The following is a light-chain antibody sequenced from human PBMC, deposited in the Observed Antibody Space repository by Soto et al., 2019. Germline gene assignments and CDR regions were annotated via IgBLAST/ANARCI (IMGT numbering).Light chain of an antibody. V-gene: IGKV3-11*01. J-gene: IGKJ2*01. CDR3: HQRGSWPMYT. CDR1: QSFSNH. Sequence: EIVLTQSPATLSLSPGERATLSCRATQSFSNHLVWFQQKPGQAPRLLIYDASNRATGIPARFSGSGSGTEFTLTISSLEPDDFAVYYCHQRGSWPMYTFGQGTKLEIK. CDR2: DAS.